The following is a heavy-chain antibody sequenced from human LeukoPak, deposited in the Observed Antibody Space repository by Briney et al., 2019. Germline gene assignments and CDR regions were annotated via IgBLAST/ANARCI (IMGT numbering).Heavy chain of an antibody. D-gene: IGHD1-1*01. CDR3: ARDCWNDGGVAGDFDY. Sequence: SVKVSCKXSGGTFSSYAISWVRQTPGQGLEWMGRIIPIFGTANYAQKFQGRVTITTDGSTSTAYMELSSLRSEDTAVYYCARDCWNDGGVAGDFDYWGQGTLVTVSS. CDR2: IIPIFGTA. J-gene: IGHJ4*02. V-gene: IGHV1-69*05. CDR1: GGTFSSYA.